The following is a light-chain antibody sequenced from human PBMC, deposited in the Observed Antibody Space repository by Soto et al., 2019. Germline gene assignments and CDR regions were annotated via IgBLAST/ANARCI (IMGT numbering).Light chain of an antibody. CDR3: CSYAGSFTFV. CDR2: DVN. V-gene: IGLV2-11*01. CDR1: SSDVGGFHF. Sequence: SALTQPRSVSGSPGQSVNISCTGTSSDVGGFHFVSWYQQHPGRAPKLIIFDVNARPSGVPDRFSGSKSGNTASLTISGLQADDEADYYCCSYAGSFTFVFGGGTKVTVL. J-gene: IGLJ2*01.